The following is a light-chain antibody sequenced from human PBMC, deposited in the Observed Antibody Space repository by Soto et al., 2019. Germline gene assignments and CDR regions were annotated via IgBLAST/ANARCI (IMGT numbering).Light chain of an antibody. CDR2: SDD. Sequence: QYVLTQPPSASGTPGQRVTISCSGSNSNIGGNTVNWYQQLPGTAPKLLIYSDDQRPSGVPDRFSGSKSGTSGSLAISGLQSEDEADYYCAAWDDSLNGVVFGGGTKLTVL. CDR1: NSNIGGNT. V-gene: IGLV1-44*01. CDR3: AAWDDSLNGVV. J-gene: IGLJ2*01.